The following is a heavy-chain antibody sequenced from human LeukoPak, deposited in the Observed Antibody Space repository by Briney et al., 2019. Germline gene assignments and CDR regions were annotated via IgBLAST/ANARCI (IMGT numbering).Heavy chain of an antibody. J-gene: IGHJ4*02. D-gene: IGHD1-26*01. CDR1: GGSIRSTNW. Sequence: SETLSLTCGVSGGSIRSTNWWSWVRQPPGQGLEWIGEISLSGQTNFNPSLNGRVTMSLDESRNQLSLKLTSVTAADTAIYYFSRESGAFCPFGYWGQGTLVIVPP. V-gene: IGHV4/OR15-8*02. CDR2: ISLSGQT. CDR3: SRESGAFCPFGY.